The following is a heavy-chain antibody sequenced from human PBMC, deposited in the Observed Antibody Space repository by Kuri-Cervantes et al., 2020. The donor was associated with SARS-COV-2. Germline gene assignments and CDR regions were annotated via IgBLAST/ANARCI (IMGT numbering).Heavy chain of an antibody. CDR3: ARGAHHIRFRGEIDY. CDR1: GGSFSGYY. Sequence: GSLRLSCAVYGGSFSGYYWSWIRQPPGKGLEWIGEINHSGSTNYNPSLKSRVTISVDRSKNQFSLKLSSVTAADTALYYCARGAHHIRFRGEIDYWSQGDLV. V-gene: IGHV4-34*01. CDR2: INHSGST. J-gene: IGHJ4*02. D-gene: IGHD3-3*01.